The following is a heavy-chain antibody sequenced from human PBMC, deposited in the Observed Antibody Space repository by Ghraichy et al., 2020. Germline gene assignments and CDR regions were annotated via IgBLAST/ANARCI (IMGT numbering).Heavy chain of an antibody. J-gene: IGHJ3*02. CDR1: GLTFSNYG. V-gene: IGHV3-23*01. CDR2: ISPAGATT. Sequence: GGSLRLSCAATGLTFSNYGMSWVRQGPGKELEWVSAISPAGATTKYADSVKGRFTISRDNSKSTLFLQMKSLRAEDTATYYCARRRDGNDFGAFDMWGQGTMVTVSS. CDR3: ARRRDGNDFGAFDM. D-gene: IGHD5-24*01.